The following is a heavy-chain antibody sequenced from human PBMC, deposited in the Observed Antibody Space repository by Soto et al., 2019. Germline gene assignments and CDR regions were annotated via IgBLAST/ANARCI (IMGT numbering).Heavy chain of an antibody. J-gene: IGHJ2*01. CDR1: GFTFSSYA. Sequence: PGGSLRLSCAASGFTFSSYAMHWVRQAPGKGLEYVSAISSNGGSTYYADSVKGRFTISRDNSKNTLYLQMGSLRAEDMAVYYCARSLGVGAYWYFDLWGRGTLVTVYS. CDR3: ARSLGVGAYWYFDL. CDR2: ISSNGGST. V-gene: IGHV3-64*02. D-gene: IGHD7-27*01.